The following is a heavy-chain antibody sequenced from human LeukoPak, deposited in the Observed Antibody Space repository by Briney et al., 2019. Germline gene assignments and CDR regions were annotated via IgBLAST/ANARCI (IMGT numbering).Heavy chain of an antibody. Sequence: KSGGSLRLSCAASGFTFSSYSMNWVRQPPGKGLEWIGSIYYSGSTNYNPSLKSRVTISVDTSKNQFSLKLSSVTAADTAVYYCARVRYSSGWYPDYWGQGTLVTVSS. CDR1: GFTFSSYSMN. J-gene: IGHJ4*02. CDR2: IYYSGST. CDR3: ARVRYSSGWYPDY. V-gene: IGHV4-39*01. D-gene: IGHD6-19*01.